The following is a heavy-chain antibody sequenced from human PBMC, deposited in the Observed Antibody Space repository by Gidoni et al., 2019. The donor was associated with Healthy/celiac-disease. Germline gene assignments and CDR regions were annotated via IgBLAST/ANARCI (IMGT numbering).Heavy chain of an antibody. J-gene: IGHJ6*02. V-gene: IGHV4-59*01. CDR2: IYYSGSN. CDR1: GGSIRSYY. CDR3: ARTGPDFWGGFGMDV. Sequence: QVQLQESVTGLVKPSEILSLTCTVSGGSIRSYYWSWIRQPPGKGLEWIGYIYYSGSNNYNPSLKSRVTISVDTSKTQFSLKLSSVTTADTAVYYCARTGPDFWGGFGMDVWGQGTTVTVSS. D-gene: IGHD3-3*01.